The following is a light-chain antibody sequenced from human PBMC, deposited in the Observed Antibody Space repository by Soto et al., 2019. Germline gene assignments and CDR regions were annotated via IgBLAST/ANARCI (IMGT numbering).Light chain of an antibody. V-gene: IGLV3-21*04. CDR2: DDS. J-gene: IGLJ1*01. CDR3: QVWDSSSDHLYV. CDR1: NIGSQS. Sequence: SYELTQPPSVSVAPGKTARITCGGNNIGSQSVHWYQQKPGQAPVLVIYDDSDRPSGIPERFSGSNSGSTATLTISRVEAGDEADYYCQVWDSSSDHLYVFGTGTKVTVL.